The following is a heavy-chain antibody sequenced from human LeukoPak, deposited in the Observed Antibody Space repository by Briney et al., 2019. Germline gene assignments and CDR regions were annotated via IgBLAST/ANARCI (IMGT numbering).Heavy chain of an antibody. CDR1: GFTFSSYG. D-gene: IGHD4-17*01. V-gene: IGHV3-23*01. Sequence: GGTLRLSCAASGFTFSSYGMSWVRQAPGKGLEWVSAISGSGGGTYYADSVKGRFTISRDNSKNTLYLQMNSLRAEDTAVYYCAKNYGDYEDYWGQGTLVTVSS. CDR2: ISGSGGGT. J-gene: IGHJ4*02. CDR3: AKNYGDYEDY.